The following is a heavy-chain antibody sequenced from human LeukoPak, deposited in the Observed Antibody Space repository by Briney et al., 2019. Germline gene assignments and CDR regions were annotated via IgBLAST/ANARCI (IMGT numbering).Heavy chain of an antibody. CDR3: AKKNYDFWSGYSRFDY. J-gene: IGHJ4*02. V-gene: IGHV3-9*01. Sequence: GGSLRLSCAASGFTFDDYAMHWVRQAPGKGLEWVSGISWNSGSIGYADSVKGRFTISRDNSKNTLYLQMNSLRAEDTAVYYCAKKNYDFWSGYSRFDYWGQGTLVTVSS. CDR2: ISWNSGSI. CDR1: GFTFDDYA. D-gene: IGHD3-3*01.